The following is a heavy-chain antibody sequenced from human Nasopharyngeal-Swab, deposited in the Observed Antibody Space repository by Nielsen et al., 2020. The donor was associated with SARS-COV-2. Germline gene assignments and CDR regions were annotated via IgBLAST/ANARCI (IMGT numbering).Heavy chain of an antibody. CDR2: VSGSGKIT. CDR1: GFTFNNNA. CDR3: AKGGSLSGSWD. V-gene: IGHV3-23*01. J-gene: IGHJ4*02. D-gene: IGHD1-26*01. Sequence: GSLRLSCLASGFTFNNNAMTWVRQAPGKGLEWVSTVSGSGKITYYADSVKGRFTISRDNSKNTLFLQMSSLRDEDTAVYYCAKGGSLSGSWDWGQGTLVTVSS.